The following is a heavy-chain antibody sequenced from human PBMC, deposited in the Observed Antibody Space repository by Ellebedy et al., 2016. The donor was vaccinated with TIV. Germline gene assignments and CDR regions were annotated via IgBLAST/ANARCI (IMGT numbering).Heavy chain of an antibody. CDR3: ARGGYSYRGFDY. J-gene: IGHJ4*02. Sequence: GGSLRLSCAASGFTFSSYGMHWVRQAPGKGLEWVAVIWYDGSNKYYADSVKGRFTISRDNSKNTLYLQMNSLRAEDTAVYYCARGGYSYRGFDYWGQGTLVTVSS. D-gene: IGHD5-18*01. V-gene: IGHV3-33*08. CDR2: IWYDGSNK. CDR1: GFTFSSYG.